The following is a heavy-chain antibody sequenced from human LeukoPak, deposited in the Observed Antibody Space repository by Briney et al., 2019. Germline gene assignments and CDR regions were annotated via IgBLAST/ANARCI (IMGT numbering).Heavy chain of an antibody. CDR3: TRGDRGYYFDY. J-gene: IGHJ4*02. V-gene: IGHV1-2*02. CDR2: INPNSGGT. Sequence: ASVKVSCKASGYTFTDYYIHWVRLAPGQGLEWMGWINPNSGGTNYAQKFQGRVTMTRDTSISTAYMELSRLRSDDTAVYYCTRGDRGYYFDYWGQGTLVTVSS. CDR1: GYTFTDYY. D-gene: IGHD3-10*01.